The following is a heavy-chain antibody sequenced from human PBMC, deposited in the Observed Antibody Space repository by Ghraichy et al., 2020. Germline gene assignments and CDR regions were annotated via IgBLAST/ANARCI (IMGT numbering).Heavy chain of an antibody. Sequence: GALRLSCTVSGGSVSSGSYYWSWIRQPPGKGLEWIGYIYYSGSTNYNPSLKSRVTISVDTSKNQFSLKLSSVTAADTAVYYCATSSMVTFWYFDLWGRGTLVTVSS. CDR1: GGSVSSGSYY. J-gene: IGHJ2*01. CDR2: IYYSGST. CDR3: ATSSMVTFWYFDL. V-gene: IGHV4-61*01. D-gene: IGHD5-18*01.